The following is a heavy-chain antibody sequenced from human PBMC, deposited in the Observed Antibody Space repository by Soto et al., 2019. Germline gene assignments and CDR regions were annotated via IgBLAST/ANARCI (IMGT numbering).Heavy chain of an antibody. J-gene: IGHJ4*02. CDR2: INSDESGT. V-gene: IGHV3-74*01. CDR3: ARGRELLWFGELLYYFDY. CDR1: GFTFSSNW. D-gene: IGHD3-10*01. Sequence: GGSLRLSCAASGFTFSSNWVYWVRQAPGKGLVWVSRINSDESGTSYADSVKGRFTISRDNAKNTLYLQMNSLRAEDTAVYYFARGRELLWFGELLYYFDYWGQGTLVTVSS.